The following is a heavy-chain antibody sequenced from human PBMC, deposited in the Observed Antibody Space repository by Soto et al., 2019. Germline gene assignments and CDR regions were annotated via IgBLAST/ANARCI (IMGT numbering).Heavy chain of an antibody. CDR3: ARHPRTPYSYGPHPGPTSYGMDV. D-gene: IGHD5-18*01. V-gene: IGHV4-39*01. J-gene: IGHJ6*02. CDR1: GGSISSSSYY. Sequence: SETLSLTCTVSGGSISSSSYYWGWIRQPPGKGLEWIGSIYYSGSTYYNPSLKSRVTISVDTSKNQFSLKLSSVTAADTAVYYCARHPRTPYSYGPHPGPTSYGMDVWGQGTTVTVSS. CDR2: IYYSGST.